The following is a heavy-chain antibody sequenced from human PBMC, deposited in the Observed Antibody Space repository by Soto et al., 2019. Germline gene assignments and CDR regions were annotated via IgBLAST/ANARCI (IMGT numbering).Heavy chain of an antibody. CDR1: GGSISSYY. D-gene: IGHD6-13*01. CDR3: ARDRMAADATEVAFDF. CDR2: IYYSGTTT. Sequence: SETLSLTCTVSGGSISSYYWSWIRQPPGKGLEWIGYIYYSGTTTNYNPSLKSRVTLSLDASKNQFSLRLSSVTAADTAVYYCARDRMAADATEVAFDFWGQGTMVTVSS. J-gene: IGHJ3*01. V-gene: IGHV4-59*01.